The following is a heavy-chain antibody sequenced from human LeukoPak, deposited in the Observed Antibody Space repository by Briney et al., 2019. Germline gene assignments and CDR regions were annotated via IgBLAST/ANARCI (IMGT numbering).Heavy chain of an antibody. CDR1: GYTFTSYY. D-gene: IGHD5-12*01. J-gene: IGHJ4*02. CDR2: INPSCGST. CDR3: ARVIMSSIVATIGIFDY. Sequence: ASVKVSCKASGYTFTSYYMHWVRQAPGQGLEWMGIINPSCGSTSYAQKVQGRVTMTRDMSTSTVYMELSSLRSDDTAVYYCARVIMSSIVATIGIFDYWGQGTLVTVSS. V-gene: IGHV1-46*01.